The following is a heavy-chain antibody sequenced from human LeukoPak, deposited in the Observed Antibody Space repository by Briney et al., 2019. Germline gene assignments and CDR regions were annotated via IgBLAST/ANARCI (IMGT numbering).Heavy chain of an antibody. D-gene: IGHD2-2*01. Sequence: GASVKVPCKASGYTFTSYYMHWVRQAPGQGLEWMGIINPSGGSTSYAQKFQGRVTMTRDMSTSTVYMELSSLRSEDTAVYYCARGRVPAAARGNWFDPWGQGTLVTVSS. V-gene: IGHV1-46*01. CDR2: INPSGGST. CDR3: ARGRVPAAARGNWFDP. J-gene: IGHJ5*02. CDR1: GYTFTSYY.